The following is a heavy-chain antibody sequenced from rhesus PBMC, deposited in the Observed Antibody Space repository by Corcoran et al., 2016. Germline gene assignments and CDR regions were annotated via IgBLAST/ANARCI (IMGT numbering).Heavy chain of an antibody. J-gene: IGHJ5-2*02. CDR2: IYGSGSST. CDR1: GGSLSRRY. CDR3: ARVPRAYDSGYYTGGSLDV. V-gene: IGHV4-169*01. D-gene: IGHD3-28*01. Sequence: LQLQESGPGLVKPSEPLSVPCAVPGGSLSRRYCGWLRPAPGKGLEWIGYIYGSGSSTNDNPSLKSRVTLSVDTSKNQFALKLSSVTAADTAVYYCARVPRAYDSGYYTGGSLDVWGRGVLVTVSS.